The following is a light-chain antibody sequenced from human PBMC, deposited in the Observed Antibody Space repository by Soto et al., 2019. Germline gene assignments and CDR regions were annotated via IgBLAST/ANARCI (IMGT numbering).Light chain of an antibody. CDR2: EVN. CDR1: SSDVGGYNY. Sequence: QSALTQPPSASGSPGQSVAISCTGTSSDVGGYNYVSWYQQHPGKAPKLMIYEVNKWPSGVPDRFSGSKSGNTASLTVSGLQAEDEADYYCSSYAGSRNVFGTGTKVTVL. CDR3: SSYAGSRNV. J-gene: IGLJ1*01. V-gene: IGLV2-8*01.